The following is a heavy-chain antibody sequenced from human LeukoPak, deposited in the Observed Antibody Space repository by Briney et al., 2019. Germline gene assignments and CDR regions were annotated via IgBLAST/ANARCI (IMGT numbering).Heavy chain of an antibody. CDR3: ARSISSSPRVIDFDY. Sequence: SQTLSLTCAISGDSVSSNIAAWNWIRQSPSRGLEWLGRTYYRPKWYNDYAVSVKSRITINPDTSKNQFSLQLNSVTPEDTAVYYCARSISSSPRVIDFDYWGQGTLVTVSS. J-gene: IGHJ4*02. CDR1: GDSVSSNIAA. V-gene: IGHV6-1*01. D-gene: IGHD3-3*02. CDR2: TYYRPKWYN.